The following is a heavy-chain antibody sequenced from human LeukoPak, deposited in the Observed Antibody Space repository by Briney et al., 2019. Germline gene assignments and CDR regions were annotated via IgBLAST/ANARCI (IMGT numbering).Heavy chain of an antibody. J-gene: IGHJ3*02. Sequence: GGSLRLSCAASGFTFSSYGMHWVRQAPGKGLEWVAVISHDGSNKYYADSVKGRFTISRDNSKNTLYLQMNSLRAEDTAVYYCAGDRDAFDIWGQGTMVTVSS. CDR2: ISHDGSNK. CDR1: GFTFSSYG. V-gene: IGHV3-30*03. CDR3: AGDRDAFDI.